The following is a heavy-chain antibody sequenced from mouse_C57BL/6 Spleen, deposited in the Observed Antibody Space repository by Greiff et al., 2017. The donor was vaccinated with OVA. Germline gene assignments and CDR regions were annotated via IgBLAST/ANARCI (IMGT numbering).Heavy chain of an antibody. V-gene: IGHV1-54*01. CDR2: INPGSGGT. Sequence: QVQLQQSGAELVRPGTSVKVSCKASGYAFTNYLIECVKQRPGQGLEWIGVINPGSGGTNYNEKFKGKATLTADKSSSTAYMQLSSLTSEDSAVYVYARFYYGNYNVDYWGQGTTLTVSS. D-gene: IGHD2-1*01. CDR3: ARFYYGNYNVDY. J-gene: IGHJ2*01. CDR1: GYAFTNYL.